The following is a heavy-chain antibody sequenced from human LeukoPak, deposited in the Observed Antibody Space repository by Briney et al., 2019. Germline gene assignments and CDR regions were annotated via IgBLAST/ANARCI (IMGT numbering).Heavy chain of an antibody. V-gene: IGHV3-23*01. J-gene: IGHJ4*02. D-gene: IGHD6-13*01. CDR2: ISGSGGST. Sequence: GGSLRLSCAASGFTFSSYAMSWVRQAPGKGLEWVSAISGSGGSTYYADSVRGRFTISRDNSKNTLYLQMNSLRAEDTAVYYCARAEQQLVLDYWGQGTLVTVSS. CDR3: ARAEQQLVLDY. CDR1: GFTFSSYA.